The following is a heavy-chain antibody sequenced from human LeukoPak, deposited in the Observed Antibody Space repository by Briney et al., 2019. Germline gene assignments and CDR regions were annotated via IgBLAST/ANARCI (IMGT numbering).Heavy chain of an antibody. CDR1: GYTFTDYN. CDR2: INPNSGGT. Sequence: ASVKVSCKASGYTFTDYNIHWVRQAPGQGLEWMGWINPNSGGTNYAQRFQGMVTMTRDTSISTAYMELSRLRSDDTAVYYCARGMTGLDYWGQGTLVTVSS. D-gene: IGHD3-9*01. J-gene: IGHJ4*02. V-gene: IGHV1-2*02. CDR3: ARGMTGLDY.